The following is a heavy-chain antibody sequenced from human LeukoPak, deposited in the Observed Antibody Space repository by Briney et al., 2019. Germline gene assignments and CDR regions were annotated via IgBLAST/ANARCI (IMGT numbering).Heavy chain of an antibody. CDR3: ARAVGGDGSGSL. V-gene: IGHV4-34*01. D-gene: IGHD3-10*01. CDR2: INHSGST. J-gene: IGHJ4*02. CDR1: GVSFSDYS. Sequence: PSETLSLTCAVYGVSFSDYSWSWIRQPPGKGLEWIGEINHSGSTNYNPSLKSRVTLSPDTSKNQFSLNLSSVTAADTAVYYCARAVGGDGSGSLWGPGTLVTVSS.